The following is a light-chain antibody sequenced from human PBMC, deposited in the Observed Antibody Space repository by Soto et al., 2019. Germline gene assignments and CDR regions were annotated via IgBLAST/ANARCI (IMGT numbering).Light chain of an antibody. CDR3: QQRSNWALT. Sequence: IVLSQSPATLSLSPGERATLSCMSSQSVSNYLAWYQHKPDQAPRLLIYDASNRATGIPARFSGSGSGTDFTLTISSLEPEDFAVYYCQQRSNWALTVGGGTKVEIK. V-gene: IGKV3-11*01. J-gene: IGKJ4*01. CDR2: DAS. CDR1: QSVSNY.